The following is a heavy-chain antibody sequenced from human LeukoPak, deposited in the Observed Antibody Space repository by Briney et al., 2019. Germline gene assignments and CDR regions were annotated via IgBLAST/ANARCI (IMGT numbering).Heavy chain of an antibody. J-gene: IGHJ5*02. D-gene: IGHD3-16*02. CDR2: IYYSGST. Sequence: SETLSLTCTVSGGSISSYYWSWIRQPPGKGLEWIGYIYYSGSTNYNPSLKSRVTISVDTSKKQFSLKLSSVTAADTAVYYCARGDYDYVWGSYRYVHWFDPWGQGTLVTVSS. CDR1: GGSISSYY. CDR3: ARGDYDYVWGSYRYVHWFDP. V-gene: IGHV4-59*01.